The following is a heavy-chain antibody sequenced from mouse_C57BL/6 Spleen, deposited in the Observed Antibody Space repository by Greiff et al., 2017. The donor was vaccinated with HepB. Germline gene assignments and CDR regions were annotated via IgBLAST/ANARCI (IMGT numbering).Heavy chain of an antibody. V-gene: IGHV1-80*01. CDR1: GYAFSSYW. CDR3: ARDEDYGSSSPYAMDY. D-gene: IGHD1-1*01. CDR2: IYPGDGDT. J-gene: IGHJ4*01. Sequence: QVQLQQSGAELVKPGASVKISCKASGYAFSSYWMNWVKQRPGKGLEWIGQIYPGDGDTNYNGKFKGKATLTADKSSSTAYMQLSSLTSEDSAVYFCARDEDYGSSSPYAMDYWGQGTSVTVSS.